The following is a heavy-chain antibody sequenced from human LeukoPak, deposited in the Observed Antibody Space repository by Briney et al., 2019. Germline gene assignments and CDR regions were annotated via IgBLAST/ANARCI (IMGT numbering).Heavy chain of an antibody. J-gene: IGHJ4*02. V-gene: IGHV5-51*01. CDR1: GYSFTSYW. CDR3: ARRYCSSTSCTDLDY. CDR2: IYPGDSDT. D-gene: IGHD2-2*01. Sequence: GESLKISCKGSGYSFTSYWIGWVRQMPGKGLEWMGIIYPGDSDTRYGPSFQGQVTISADKSISTAYLQWSSLKASDTAMYYCARRYCSSTSCTDLDYWGQGTLVTVSS.